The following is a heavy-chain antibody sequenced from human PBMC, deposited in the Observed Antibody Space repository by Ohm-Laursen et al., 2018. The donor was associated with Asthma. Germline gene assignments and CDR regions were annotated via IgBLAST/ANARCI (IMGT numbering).Heavy chain of an antibody. J-gene: IGHJ5*02. CDR1: GYTFSRYS. CDR3: ARDRDPGGYYSTYNSWFDP. Sequence: SLRLSCAASGYTFSRYSIHWVRQIPGKGLEWVARINSDGRNTIYADSVKGRFTISRDNSKNTLYLQMNSLRAEDTAVYYCARDRDPGGYYSTYNSWFDPWGQGTLVTVSS. V-gene: IGHV3-74*01. CDR2: INSDGRNT. D-gene: IGHD3-3*01.